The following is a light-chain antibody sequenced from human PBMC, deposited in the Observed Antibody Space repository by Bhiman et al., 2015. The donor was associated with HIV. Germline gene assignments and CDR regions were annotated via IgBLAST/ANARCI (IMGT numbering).Light chain of an antibody. J-gene: IGLJ2*01. CDR2: QNG. V-gene: IGLV3-1*01. CDR3: QAWDNSAVL. CDR1: RLEDKY. Sequence: SYELTQPPSVSVSPGQTASITCTGHRLEDKYTCWYQQRPGQSPLLIIYQNGERPSGIPERFSGSNSGITSTLTISGTQAMDEADYYCQAWDNSAVLFGGGTKLAVL.